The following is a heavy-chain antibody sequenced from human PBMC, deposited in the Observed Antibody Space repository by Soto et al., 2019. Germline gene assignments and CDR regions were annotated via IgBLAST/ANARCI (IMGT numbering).Heavy chain of an antibody. CDR1: GFTFSSYS. CDR2: ISSSSSTI. J-gene: IGHJ6*02. Sequence: HPGGSLRLSCAASGFTFSSYSMNWVRQAPGKGLVWVSYISSSSSTIYYADSVKGRFTISRDNAKNSLYLQMNSLRAEDTAVYYCAREYMVRGVIITYYYYGMDVWGQGTTVTVSS. V-gene: IGHV3-48*01. CDR3: AREYMVRGVIITYYYYGMDV. D-gene: IGHD3-10*01.